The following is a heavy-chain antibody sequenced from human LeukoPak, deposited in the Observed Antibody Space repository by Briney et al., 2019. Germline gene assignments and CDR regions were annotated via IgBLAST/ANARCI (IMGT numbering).Heavy chain of an antibody. CDR2: IYHSGST. D-gene: IGHD3-22*01. V-gene: IGHV4-38-2*01. J-gene: IGHJ4*02. CDR1: GYSISSGYY. CDR3: ARRGPHDSSGYYYFDY. Sequence: SKTLSLTCAVSGYSISSGYYWGWIRQPPGKGLEWIGSIYHSGSTYYNPSLKSRVTISVDTSKNQFSLKLSSVTAADTAVYYCARRGPHDSSGYYYFDYWGQGTLVTVSS.